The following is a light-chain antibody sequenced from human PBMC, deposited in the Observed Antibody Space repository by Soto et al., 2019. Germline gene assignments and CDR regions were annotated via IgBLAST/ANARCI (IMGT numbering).Light chain of an antibody. V-gene: IGKV3-20*01. Sequence: EIVLTLSPATLSLYPGERATLSCRASQSVSSYLAWYQQKPGQAPRLLIYDASNRATGIPARFSGSGSGTDFTLTISRLEPEDFAVYYCQQYGSSPITFGQRTRLEI. J-gene: IGKJ5*01. CDR1: QSVSSY. CDR2: DAS. CDR3: QQYGSSPIT.